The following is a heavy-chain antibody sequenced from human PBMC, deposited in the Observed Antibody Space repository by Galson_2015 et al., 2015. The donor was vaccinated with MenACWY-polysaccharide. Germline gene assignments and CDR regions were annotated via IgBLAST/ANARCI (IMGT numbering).Heavy chain of an antibody. CDR2: TYWDDDN. V-gene: IGHV2-5*02. Sequence: IRQPPGKALECLALTYWDDDNRYSPSLKSRLTISKDTSKNQVVLRMTNMDPVDTGTYYCARIRYYDYYMDVWGKGTTVTVSS. CDR3: ARIRYYDYYMDV. J-gene: IGHJ6*03.